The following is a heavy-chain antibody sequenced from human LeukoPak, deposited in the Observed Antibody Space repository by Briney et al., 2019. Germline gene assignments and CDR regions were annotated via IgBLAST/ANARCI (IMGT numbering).Heavy chain of an antibody. J-gene: IGHJ4*02. D-gene: IGHD3-16*01. V-gene: IGHV4-59*01. CDR2: MYYSGST. Sequence: SETLSLTCTVSGGSISSYYWSWIRQPPGKGLEWIGYMYYSGSTDYNPSLKSRVTISVDTSKNQFSLKLSSVTAADTAVYYCARGFPHGGYVWPIDYWGQGTLVTVSS. CDR3: ARGFPHGGYVWPIDY. CDR1: GGSISSYY.